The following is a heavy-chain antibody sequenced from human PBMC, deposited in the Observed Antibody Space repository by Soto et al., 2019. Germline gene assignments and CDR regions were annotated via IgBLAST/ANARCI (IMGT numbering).Heavy chain of an antibody. CDR3: ARGRYGDY. J-gene: IGHJ4*02. D-gene: IGHD4-17*01. CDR2: ISAHNGNT. CDR1: GYIFTSYG. Sequence: QSHLVQSGPDAKKPWASVKVSCKGSGYIFTSYGIAWVRQAPGQGLEWMGWISAHNGNTEYAQKFQGRVTVTRDTSTSTAYLELRSLRSHDTALYYCARGRYGDYWGQGALVTVSS. V-gene: IGHV1-18*01.